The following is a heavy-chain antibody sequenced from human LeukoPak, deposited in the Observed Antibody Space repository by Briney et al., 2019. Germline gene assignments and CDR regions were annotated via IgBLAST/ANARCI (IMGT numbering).Heavy chain of an antibody. V-gene: IGHV3-23*01. CDR1: GFTFSSYA. Sequence: PGGSLRLSCAASGFTFSSYAMSWVRQAPGKGLEWVSIISSSGANTYYADSVKGRFTISRESSKNILYLQMNSLRAEDTAVYYXXXXGTVNFPLDYWGQGTLVTVSS. CDR2: ISSSGANT. J-gene: IGHJ4*02. CDR3: XXXGTVNFPLDY. D-gene: IGHD2/OR15-2a*01.